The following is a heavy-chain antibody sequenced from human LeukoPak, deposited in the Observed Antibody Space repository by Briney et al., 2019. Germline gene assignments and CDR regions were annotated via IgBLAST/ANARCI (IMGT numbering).Heavy chain of an antibody. CDR3: ARDPGGRFFQIDY. CDR2: IYYSGST. D-gene: IGHD3-3*01. J-gene: IGHJ4*02. Sequence: PSETLSLTCTVSGGSISSSSYYWGWIRQPPGKGLEWIGSIYYSGSTYYNPSLKSRVTISVDTSKNQFSLKLSSVTAADTAVYYCARDPGGRFFQIDYRSQGTLVTVSS. V-gene: IGHV4-39*07. CDR1: GGSISSSSYY.